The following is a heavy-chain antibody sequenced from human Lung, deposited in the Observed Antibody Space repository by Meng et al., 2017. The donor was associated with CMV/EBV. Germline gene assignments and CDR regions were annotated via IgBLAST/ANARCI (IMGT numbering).Heavy chain of an antibody. V-gene: IGHV1-3*01. CDR3: ARAGYDSSGYYPQPFDY. D-gene: IGHD3-22*01. CDR2: INAGNGNT. Sequence: QAGPEVEKPVASVKVSRKASDYTFTGYGVSWVRQAPGQRLEWMGWINAGNGNTKYSQKFQGRVTITRDTSASTAYMELSSLRSEDTTVYYCARAGYDSSGYYPQPFDYWGQGTLVTVSS. J-gene: IGHJ4*02. CDR1: DYTFTGYG.